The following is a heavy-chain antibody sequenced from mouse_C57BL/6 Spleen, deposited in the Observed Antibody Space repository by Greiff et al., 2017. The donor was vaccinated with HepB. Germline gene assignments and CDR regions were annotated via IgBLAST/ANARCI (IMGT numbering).Heavy chain of an antibody. CDR3: AGGDYYYFDY. J-gene: IGHJ2*01. CDR1: GFTFSSYA. D-gene: IGHD1-1*01. CDR2: ISDGGSYT. V-gene: IGHV5-4*03. Sequence: EVKLEESGRGLVKPGGSLKLPCAASGFTFSSYAMSWVRQTPEKRLEWVATISDGGSYTYYPDNVKGRFTISRDNAKNNLYLQMSHLKSEDTAMDYCAGGDYYYFDYWGQGTTLTVSS.